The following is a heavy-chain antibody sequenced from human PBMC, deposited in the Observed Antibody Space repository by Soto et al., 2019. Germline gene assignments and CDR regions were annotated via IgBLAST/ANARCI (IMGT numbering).Heavy chain of an antibody. J-gene: IGHJ3*02. CDR2: ILVGGST. Sequence: GGSLRLSCAVSGFICSSYDMSWVRQAPGKGLEWVSTILVGGSTHYEDSVKGRFTISRDPSKNTVYLQMNSLTAGDTAVYYCAKATATGGGAFEIYGQGTIVTVSS. V-gene: IGHV3-23*01. CDR3: AKATATGGGAFEI. CDR1: GFICSSYD. D-gene: IGHD2-8*02.